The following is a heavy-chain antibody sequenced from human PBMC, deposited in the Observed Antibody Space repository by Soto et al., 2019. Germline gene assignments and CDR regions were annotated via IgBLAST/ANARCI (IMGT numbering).Heavy chain of an antibody. D-gene: IGHD6-13*01. J-gene: IGHJ4*02. CDR3: ARDPEKVAAAVDASPYFDY. Sequence: GASVKVSCKASGGTFSSYTISWVRQAPGQGLEWMGRIIPILGIANYAQKFQGRVTITADKSTSTAYMELSSLRSEDTAVYYCARDPEKVAAAVDASPYFDYWGQGTLVTVSS. CDR1: GGTFSSYT. V-gene: IGHV1-69*04. CDR2: IIPILGIA.